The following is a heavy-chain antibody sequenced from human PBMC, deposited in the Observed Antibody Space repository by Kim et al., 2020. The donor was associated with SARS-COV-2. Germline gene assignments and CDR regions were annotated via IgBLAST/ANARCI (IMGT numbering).Heavy chain of an antibody. D-gene: IGHD1-26*01. CDR3: ARDQGGSYSYYYYYMDV. V-gene: IGHV4-59*01. J-gene: IGHJ6*03. Sequence: LKSRVTISVDTSKNQFSLKLSAVTAADTAVYYCARDQGGSYSYYYYYMDVWGKGTTVTVSS.